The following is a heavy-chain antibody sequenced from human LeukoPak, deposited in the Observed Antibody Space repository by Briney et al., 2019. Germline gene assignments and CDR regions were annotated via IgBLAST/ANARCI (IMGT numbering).Heavy chain of an antibody. D-gene: IGHD1-26*01. J-gene: IGHJ4*02. CDR1: GGSISSYY. Sequence: PSETLSLTCTVSGGSISSYYWSWIRQPPGKGLEWIGYIYYSGSTNYNPTLKSRVTISVDTSKNQFSLKLSSVTAADTAVYYCARSSKGKWGFDYWGQGTLVTVSS. V-gene: IGHV4-59*01. CDR3: ARSSKGKWGFDY. CDR2: IYYSGST.